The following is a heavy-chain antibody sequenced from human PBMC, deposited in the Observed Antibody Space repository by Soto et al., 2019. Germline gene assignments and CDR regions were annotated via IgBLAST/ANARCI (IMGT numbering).Heavy chain of an antibody. D-gene: IGHD3-10*01. J-gene: IGHJ3*01. Sequence: QVLLVQSGTEVKKPGSSVKVSCQASGGTSSDYALTWVRQAPGQGLEWMGGIIPIFGTANYAQRFQGRVSITADESLSTAYMELSSLKSEDTAVYYCAGSFKYGSGTFDALDVWGHGTMVMVSS. CDR2: IIPIFGTA. V-gene: IGHV1-69*01. CDR3: AGSFKYGSGTFDALDV. CDR1: GGTSSDYA.